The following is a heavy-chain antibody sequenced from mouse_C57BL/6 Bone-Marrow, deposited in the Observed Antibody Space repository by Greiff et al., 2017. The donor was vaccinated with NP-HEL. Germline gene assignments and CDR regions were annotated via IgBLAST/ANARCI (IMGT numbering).Heavy chain of an antibody. V-gene: IGHV2-9-1*01. D-gene: IGHD1-1*01. CDR1: GFSLTSYA. Sequence: QVQLKESGPGLVAPSQSLSITCTVSGFSLTSYAISWVRQPPGKGLEWLGVIWTGGGTNYNSALNSRLSISKDNSKSQVFLKMNSLQTDDTARYYCAREGYYGSSYPRDYCAMDYWGQGTSVTVSS. CDR2: IWTGGGT. J-gene: IGHJ4*01. CDR3: AREGYYGSSYPRDYCAMDY.